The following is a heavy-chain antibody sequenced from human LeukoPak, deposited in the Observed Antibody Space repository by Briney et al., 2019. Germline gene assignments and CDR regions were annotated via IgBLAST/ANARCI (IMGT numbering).Heavy chain of an antibody. CDR3: ARVEYCTKGVCINFDL. Sequence: GASVKVSCKASGYTSTGPYIHWMRQAPGQGLEWMGWINPNSGGTKYAQKFQGRVTVTRDTSTSTVYMELSGLGADDTAAYYCARVEYCTKGVCINFDLWGQGILVTVSS. D-gene: IGHD2-8*01. V-gene: IGHV1-2*02. J-gene: IGHJ4*02. CDR2: INPNSGGT. CDR1: GYTSTGPY.